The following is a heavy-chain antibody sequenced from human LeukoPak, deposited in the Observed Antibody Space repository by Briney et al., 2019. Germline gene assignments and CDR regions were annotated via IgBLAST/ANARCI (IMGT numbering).Heavy chain of an antibody. D-gene: IGHD3-22*01. Sequence: GGSLRLSCTASGFNFGDYSMSWVRQAPGKGLEWVAVISYDGSNKYYADSVKGRFTISRDNSKNTLYLQMNSLRAEDTAVYYCAREGNYYDSSGYSSFGYWGQGTLVTVSS. CDR3: AREGNYYDSSGYSSFGY. CDR1: GFNFGDYS. J-gene: IGHJ4*02. V-gene: IGHV3-30*04. CDR2: ISYDGSNK.